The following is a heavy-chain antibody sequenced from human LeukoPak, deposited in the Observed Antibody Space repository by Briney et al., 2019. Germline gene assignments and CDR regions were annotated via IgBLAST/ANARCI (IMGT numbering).Heavy chain of an antibody. J-gene: IGHJ4*02. D-gene: IGHD2-21*02. CDR2: IWYDGSDK. V-gene: IGHV3-33*06. CDR3: AKGDGHLNLRFDY. CDR1: GFTFSTYG. Sequence: PGGSLRLSCGASGFTFSTYGMHWVRQAPGKGLEWVAVIWYDGSDKYYADSVKGRFTISRDNSENTLYLQMNSLRVEDTAVYYCAKGDGHLNLRFDYWGQGTLVTVSS.